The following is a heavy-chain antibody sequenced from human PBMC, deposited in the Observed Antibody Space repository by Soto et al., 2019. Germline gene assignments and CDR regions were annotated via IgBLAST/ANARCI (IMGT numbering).Heavy chain of an antibody. CDR3: ARDAPAGYFPLTGVDY. CDR2: ISSSSSYT. Sequence: PGGSLRLSCAASGFTFSDYYISWIRQAPGKGLEWVSYISSSSSYTAYSDSVKGRFTTSRDNTKKSLYLLMNSLRAEDTAVYYCARDAPAGYFPLTGVDYWGQGALVTVSS. V-gene: IGHV3-11*05. D-gene: IGHD3-9*01. J-gene: IGHJ4*02. CDR1: GFTFSDYY.